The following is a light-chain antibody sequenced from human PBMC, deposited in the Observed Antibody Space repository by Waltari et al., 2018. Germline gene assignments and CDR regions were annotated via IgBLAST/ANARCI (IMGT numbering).Light chain of an antibody. CDR3: QSFDIRLSGGVV. J-gene: IGLJ3*02. V-gene: IGLV1-40*01. Sequence: QSVLTQPPSMSGAPGQRVTISCTGSSSNIGAGHDVHWYQVFPGTAPKLLIYGNNNRPSGVPDLFSGSKSDTSASLAIGGLQAEDEANYYCQSFDIRLSGGVVFGGGTKVTVL. CDR1: SSNIGAGHD. CDR2: GNN.